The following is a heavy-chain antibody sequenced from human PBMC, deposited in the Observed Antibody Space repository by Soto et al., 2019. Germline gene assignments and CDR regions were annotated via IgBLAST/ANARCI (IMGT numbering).Heavy chain of an antibody. CDR1: GGSISSGGYY. J-gene: IGHJ4*02. Sequence: QVQLQESGPGLVKPSQTLSLTCTVSGGSISSGGYYWSWIRQHPGKGLEWIGYIYYSGSTYYNPSLKSRVTISVDTSKNQFSLKLSSVTAADTAVYYCARDRVDDYIWGSYRYFDYWGQGTLVTVSS. D-gene: IGHD3-16*02. CDR3: ARDRVDDYIWGSYRYFDY. CDR2: IYYSGST. V-gene: IGHV4-31*03.